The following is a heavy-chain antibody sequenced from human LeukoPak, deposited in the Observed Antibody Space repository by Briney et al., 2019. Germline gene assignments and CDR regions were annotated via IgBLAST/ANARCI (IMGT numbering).Heavy chain of an antibody. J-gene: IGHJ4*02. CDR2: INHSGST. CDR3: ARAWWPIDY. CDR1: GGSFSGYF. Sequence: SETLSLTCAVYGGSFSGYFWSWIRQPPGKGLEWIGEINHSGSTNYNPSLKSRVTISVDTSKNQFSLKLSSVTAADTAVYYCARAWWPIDYWGQGTLVTVSS. V-gene: IGHV4-34*01. D-gene: IGHD2-15*01.